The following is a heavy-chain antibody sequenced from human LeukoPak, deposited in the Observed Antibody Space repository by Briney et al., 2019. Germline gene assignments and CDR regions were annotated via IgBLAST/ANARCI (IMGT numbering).Heavy chain of an antibody. CDR2: INAGNGNI. Sequence: ASVKVSCKASGHTSTTYAIHWVRQAPGQGLEWMGWINAGNGNIKYSQKLQGRVTITGDTSTSTAYMELRSLRSDDTAMYYCARKPPSGSYYDDYWGQGTLVTVSS. D-gene: IGHD1-26*01. V-gene: IGHV1-3*01. J-gene: IGHJ4*02. CDR1: GHTSTTYA. CDR3: ARKPPSGSYYDDY.